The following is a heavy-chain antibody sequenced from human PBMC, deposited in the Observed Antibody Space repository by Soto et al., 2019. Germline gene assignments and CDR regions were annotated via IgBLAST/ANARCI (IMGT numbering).Heavy chain of an antibody. CDR1: GFTFSSYA. V-gene: IGHV3-23*01. Sequence: SGGSLRLSCAASGFTFSSYAMSWVRQAPGKGLEWVSAISGSGGSTYYADSVKGRFTISRDNSKNTLYLQMNSLRAEDTAVYYCAKEGEEGAPFHYYYGMDVWGQGTTVTVSS. CDR3: AKEGEEGAPFHYYYGMDV. J-gene: IGHJ6*02. CDR2: ISGSGGST. D-gene: IGHD1-26*01.